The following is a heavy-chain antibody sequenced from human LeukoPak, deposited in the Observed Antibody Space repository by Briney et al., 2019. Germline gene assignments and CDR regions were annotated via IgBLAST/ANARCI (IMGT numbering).Heavy chain of an antibody. CDR2: IYYSGST. CDR3: ARERHSSGFSYYYYYYYMDV. D-gene: IGHD3-22*01. J-gene: IGHJ6*03. V-gene: IGHV4-39*02. CDR1: GGSISSSSYY. Sequence: SETLSLTCTVSGGSISSSSYYWGWIRQPPGKGLEWIGSIYYSGSTYYNPSLKSRVTISVDTSKNQFSLKLSSVTAADTAVYYRARERHSSGFSYYYYYYYMDVWGKGTTVTISS.